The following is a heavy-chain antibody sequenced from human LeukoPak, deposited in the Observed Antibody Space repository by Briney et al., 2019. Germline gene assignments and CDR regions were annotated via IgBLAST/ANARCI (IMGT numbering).Heavy chain of an antibody. CDR3: ATGDSSGYDDDAFDI. CDR1: GYTFTSYY. D-gene: IGHD3-22*01. J-gene: IGHJ3*02. CDR2: INPSGGST. Sequence: GASVKVSCTASGYTFTSYYMHWVRQAPGQGLGWMGIINPSGGSTSYAQKFQGRVTMTRDTSTSTVYMELSSLRSEDTAVYYCATGDSSGYDDDAFDIWGQGTMVTVSS. V-gene: IGHV1-46*01.